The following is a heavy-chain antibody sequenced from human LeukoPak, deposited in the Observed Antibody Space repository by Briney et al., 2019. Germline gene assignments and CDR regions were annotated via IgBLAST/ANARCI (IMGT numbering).Heavy chain of an antibody. D-gene: IGHD6-13*01. CDR3: ARVSSSWYYY. CDR1: GGSISSYY. Sequence: PSETLSLTCTVSGGSISSYYWSWIRQPPGKGLEWIGYIYSSGSTSYNPSLKSRVTISVDTSKNQFSLKLSSVTAADTAVYYCARVSSSWYYYWGQGTLVTVSS. J-gene: IGHJ4*02. CDR2: IYSSGST. V-gene: IGHV4-59*01.